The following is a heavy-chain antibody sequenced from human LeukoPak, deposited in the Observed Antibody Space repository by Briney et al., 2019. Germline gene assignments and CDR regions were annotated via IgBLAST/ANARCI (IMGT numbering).Heavy chain of an antibody. D-gene: IGHD1-1*01. CDR2: INHSGST. Sequence: SETLSLTCAVYGGSFSGYYWSRIRQPPGKGLEWIGEINHSGSTNYNPPLKIRVTISVDTSKNKFSLMLSSATAADAAVYYCARRSQYNWHDFFAFDYWGQGTLVTVSS. CDR3: ARRSQYNWHDFFAFDY. J-gene: IGHJ4*02. CDR1: GGSFSGYY. V-gene: IGHV4-34*01.